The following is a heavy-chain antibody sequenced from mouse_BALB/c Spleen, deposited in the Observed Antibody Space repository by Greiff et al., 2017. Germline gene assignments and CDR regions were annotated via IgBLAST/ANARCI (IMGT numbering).Heavy chain of an antibody. Sequence: EVQVVESGGGLVQPGGSRKLSCAASGFTFSSFGMHWVRQAPEKGLEWVAYISSGSSTIYYADTVKGRFTISRDNPKNTLFLQMTSLRSEDTAMYYCASYGDYAGYYAMDYWGQGTSVTVSS. D-gene: IGHD2-4*01. CDR2: ISSGSSTI. CDR1: GFTFSSFG. CDR3: ASYGDYAGYYAMDY. V-gene: IGHV5-17*02. J-gene: IGHJ4*01.